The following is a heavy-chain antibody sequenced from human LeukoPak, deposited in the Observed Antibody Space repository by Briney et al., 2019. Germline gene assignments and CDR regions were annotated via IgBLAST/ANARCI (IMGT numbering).Heavy chain of an antibody. CDR1: GGTFSSYA. D-gene: IGHD5-24*01. Sequence: SVKVSCKASGGTFSSYAISWVRQAPGQGLEWMGGIIPIFGTANYAQKFQGRVTITTDESTSTAYMELSSLRSEDTAVYYCARGSNRVEMAYYWGQGTLVTVSS. CDR2: IIPIFGTA. CDR3: ARGSNRVEMAYY. J-gene: IGHJ4*02. V-gene: IGHV1-69*05.